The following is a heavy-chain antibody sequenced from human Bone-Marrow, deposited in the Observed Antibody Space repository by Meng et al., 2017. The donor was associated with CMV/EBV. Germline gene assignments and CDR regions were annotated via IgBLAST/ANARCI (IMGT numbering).Heavy chain of an antibody. V-gene: IGHV3-21*01. CDR3: ARDSLGYYDILTGYYRYYFDY. CDR2: ISSSSSYI. CDR1: GFTFSSYS. Sequence: GGSLRLSCAASGFTFSSYSINWVRQAPGKGLEWVSSISSSSSYIYYADSVKGRFTISRDNAKNSLYLQMNNLRAEDTAVYYCARDSLGYYDILTGYYRYYFDYWGQGTRVTVSS. D-gene: IGHD3-9*01. J-gene: IGHJ4*02.